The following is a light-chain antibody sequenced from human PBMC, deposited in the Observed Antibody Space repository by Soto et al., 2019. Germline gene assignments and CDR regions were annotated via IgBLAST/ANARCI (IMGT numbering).Light chain of an antibody. CDR2: DAS. Sequence: DIQMTRSHSTLSASVVDRFTVSFLASQSVSGWLAWYQQKPGEAPKLLIYDASALPRGVPSRFSGSGSGTDFTLTISRLEPEDFAVYYCQKYGNSPINFGQGKRRGIK. CDR3: QKYGNSPIN. CDR1: QSVSGW. V-gene: IGKV1-5*01. J-gene: IGKJ5*01.